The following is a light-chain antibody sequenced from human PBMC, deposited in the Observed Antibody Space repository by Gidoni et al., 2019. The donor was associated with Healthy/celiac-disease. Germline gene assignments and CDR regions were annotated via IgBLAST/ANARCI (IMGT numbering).Light chain of an antibody. Sequence: DIQITQSPSTLSASLGDRVTITCRASQSISSWLSRYQQKPVKAHKLLTYKASSLESGVPSRFSGSGSGTEFTLTISSLQPDDFANYYWQQYNSYSWTFGQGTKVEIK. V-gene: IGKV1-5*03. CDR1: QSISSW. J-gene: IGKJ1*01. CDR2: KAS. CDR3: QQYNSYSWT.